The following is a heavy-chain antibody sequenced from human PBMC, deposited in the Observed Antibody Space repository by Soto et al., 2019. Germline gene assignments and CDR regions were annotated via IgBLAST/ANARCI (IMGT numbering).Heavy chain of an antibody. CDR3: ARAKYDFWSGYSPYYYYGMDV. CDR1: GYTFTSYY. J-gene: IGHJ6*02. CDR2: INPSGGST. D-gene: IGHD3-3*01. V-gene: IGHV1-46*01. Sequence: VKVSCKASGYTFTSYYMHWVRQAPGQGLEWMGIINPSGGSTSYAQKFQGRVTMTRDTSTSTVYMELSSLRSEDTAVYYCARAKYDFWSGYSPYYYYGMDVWGQGTTVTVSS.